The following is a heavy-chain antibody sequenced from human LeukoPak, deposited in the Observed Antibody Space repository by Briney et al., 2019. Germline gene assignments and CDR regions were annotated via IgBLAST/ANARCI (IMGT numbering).Heavy chain of an antibody. V-gene: IGHV3-21*01. J-gene: IGHJ4*02. CDR2: ISSSSSYI. CDR3: ARTVAGYFDY. CDR1: GFTFSSYS. Sequence: PGGSLRLSCAASGFTFSSYSMNWVRQAPGKGLEWVSSISSSSSYIYYVDSVKGRFTISRDNAKNSLYLQMNSLRAEDTAVYYCARTVAGYFDYWGQGTLVTVSS. D-gene: IGHD6-19*01.